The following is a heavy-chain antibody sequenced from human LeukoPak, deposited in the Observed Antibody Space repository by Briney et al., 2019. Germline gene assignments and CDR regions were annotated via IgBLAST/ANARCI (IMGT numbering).Heavy chain of an antibody. V-gene: IGHV4-59*01. CDR2: IYYSGST. Sequence: RSSETLSLTCTVSGGSISSYYWSWIRQPPGKGLEWIGYIYYSGSTNYNPSLKSRVTISVDTSKNQFSLKLSSVTAADTAVYYCAREDLAVAGTGGFDYWGQGTLVTVSS. D-gene: IGHD6-19*01. CDR3: AREDLAVAGTGGFDY. J-gene: IGHJ4*02. CDR1: GGSISSYY.